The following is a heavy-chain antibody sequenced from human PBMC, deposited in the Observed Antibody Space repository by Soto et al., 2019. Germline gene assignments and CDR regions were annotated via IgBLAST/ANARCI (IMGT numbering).Heavy chain of an antibody. D-gene: IGHD6-13*01. Sequence: GGSLRLSCAASGFTFSSYAMSWVRQAPGKGLEWVSAISGSGGSTYYADSVKGRFTISRDNSKNTLYLQMNSLRAEDTAVYYCAKDSSSWYPTAYNYFDYWGQGTLVTVSS. V-gene: IGHV3-23*01. J-gene: IGHJ4*02. CDR1: GFTFSSYA. CDR3: AKDSSSWYPTAYNYFDY. CDR2: ISGSGGST.